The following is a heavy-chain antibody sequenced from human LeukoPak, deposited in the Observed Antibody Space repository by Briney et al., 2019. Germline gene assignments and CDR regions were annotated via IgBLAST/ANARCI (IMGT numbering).Heavy chain of an antibody. CDR2: IKQDGSEE. CDR3: ARIIEGTTRVSHYFHYAIDV. D-gene: IGHD1-7*01. J-gene: IGHJ6*02. Sequence: GGSLRLSCAASGFTFSSHWMSWVRQAPGKGLEWVANIKQDGSEEYYVDSVKGRFTISRDNAKNSLYLQMNSLRAEDTAVYHCARIIEGTTRVSHYFHYAIDVWGQGTTVTVSS. V-gene: IGHV3-7*01. CDR1: GFTFSSHW.